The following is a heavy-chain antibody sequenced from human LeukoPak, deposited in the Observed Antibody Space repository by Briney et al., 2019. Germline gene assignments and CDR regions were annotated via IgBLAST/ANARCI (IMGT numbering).Heavy chain of an antibody. Sequence: SGTLSLTCAVSGGSISSSNWWSWVRQPPGKGLEWIGEIYHSGSTDYNPSLKSRVTIAVDKSKNQFSLKLSSVTAADTAVYYCARASHDYGDYSHFDYWGQGTLVTVSS. CDR1: GGSISSSNW. V-gene: IGHV4-4*02. CDR2: IYHSGST. D-gene: IGHD4-17*01. J-gene: IGHJ4*02. CDR3: ARASHDYGDYSHFDY.